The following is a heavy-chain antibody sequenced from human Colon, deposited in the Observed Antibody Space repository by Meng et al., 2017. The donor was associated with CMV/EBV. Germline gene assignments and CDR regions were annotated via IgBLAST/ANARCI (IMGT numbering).Heavy chain of an antibody. D-gene: IGHD7-27*01. V-gene: IGHV4-34*01. Sequence: SETLSLTCAVSGGSLGRHYWSWIRQSPGKGLEWIGDINTSGRPNYNPSLKSRVTISIDTSRNLFSLNLNSVTAADTAVYYCVRDLTGEEDYWGQGNLVTVSS. CDR3: VRDLTGEEDY. J-gene: IGHJ4*02. CDR1: GGSLGRHY. CDR2: INTSGRP.